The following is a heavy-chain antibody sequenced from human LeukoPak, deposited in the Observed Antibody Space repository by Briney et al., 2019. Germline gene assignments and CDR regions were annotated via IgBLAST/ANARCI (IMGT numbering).Heavy chain of an antibody. J-gene: IGHJ4*02. D-gene: IGHD4/OR15-4a*01. Sequence: GWSLRLSCAASGFTFSSHWMHWVRQAPRGGGVCGSGINGDGSRTTYAYAASVKGRFTISRDNAKNTLYLQMNSLRAEDTAVYYCARGGATYVLDWGQGTLVTVSS. V-gene: IGHV3-74*03. CDR3: ARGGATYVLD. CDR2: INGDGSRT. CDR1: GFTFSSHW.